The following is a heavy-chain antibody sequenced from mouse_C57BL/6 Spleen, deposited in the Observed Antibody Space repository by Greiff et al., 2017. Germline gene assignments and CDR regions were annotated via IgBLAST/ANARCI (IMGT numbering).Heavy chain of an antibody. V-gene: IGHV1-82*01. CDR1: GYAFSSSW. Sequence: QVQLQQSGPELVKPGASVKISCKASGYAFSSSWMNWVKQRPGKGLEWIGRIYPGDGDTNYNGKFKGKATLTADKSSSTAYMQLSSLTSEDSAVYFCASNWDSFAYWGQGTLVTVSA. J-gene: IGHJ3*01. CDR3: ASNWDSFAY. CDR2: IYPGDGDT. D-gene: IGHD4-1*01.